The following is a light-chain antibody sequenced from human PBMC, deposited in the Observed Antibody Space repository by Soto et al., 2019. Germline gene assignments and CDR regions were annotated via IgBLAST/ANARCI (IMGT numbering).Light chain of an antibody. Sequence: QSVLTQPDSVSASLGESITISCTGTNTDIGGYNYVSWYQQHPGKAPKLVIYDVTSRPSGIPNRFSGSKSGFTASLTISGLQAEDYSHYFCSSYRAYLTLEVFGTGTNVTV. J-gene: IGLJ1*01. V-gene: IGLV2-14*03. CDR3: SSYRAYLTLEV. CDR2: DVT. CDR1: NTDIGGYNY.